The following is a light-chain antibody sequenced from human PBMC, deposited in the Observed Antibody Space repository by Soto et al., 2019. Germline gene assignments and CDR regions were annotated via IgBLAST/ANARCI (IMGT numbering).Light chain of an antibody. CDR2: DVS. CDR3: SSYTSSSTVV. Sequence: QSVLTQPASVSGSPGQSITISCTGTSSDVGGYNYVSWYQQHPGKAPKLMIYDVSNRTSGVSNRFSGSKSGNTASLTISGLQAEDEADYYCSSYTSSSTVVFGGGTKLTVL. CDR1: SSDVGGYNY. J-gene: IGLJ2*01. V-gene: IGLV2-14*01.